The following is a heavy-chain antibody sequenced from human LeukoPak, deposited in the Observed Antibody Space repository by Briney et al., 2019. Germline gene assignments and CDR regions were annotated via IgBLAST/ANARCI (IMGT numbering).Heavy chain of an antibody. D-gene: IGHD6-6*01. Sequence: SETLSLTCAVYGWSFSGYYWSWIRQPPGKGREWWGEINHSGSTNYNPSIKSRVTISVDTSKNQFSLKLSSVTAADTAVYYCAASSIAARYYYYMDVWGKGTTVTVSS. CDR3: AASSIAARYYYYMDV. CDR2: INHSGST. V-gene: IGHV4-34*01. CDR1: GWSFSGYY. J-gene: IGHJ6*03.